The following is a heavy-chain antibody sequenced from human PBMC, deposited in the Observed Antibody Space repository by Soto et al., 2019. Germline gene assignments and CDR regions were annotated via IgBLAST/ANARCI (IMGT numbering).Heavy chain of an antibody. CDR2: IYWDDDK. J-gene: IGHJ4*02. CDR1: GFSLSTTGVG. CDR3: AHVGGLEQWLYRLDH. V-gene: IGHV2-5*02. D-gene: IGHD6-19*01. Sequence: QITLKESGPSLVKPTQTLTLTCTFSGFSLSTTGVGVVWIRKPPGKALEWLALIYWDDDKHYSPSLRSRLTITKDTTKNHVVLTLTNVDPVDTATYYCAHVGGLEQWLYRLDHWGEGTLVTVSS.